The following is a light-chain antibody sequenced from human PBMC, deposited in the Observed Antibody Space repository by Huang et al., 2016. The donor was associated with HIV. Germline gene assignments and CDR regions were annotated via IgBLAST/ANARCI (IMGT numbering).Light chain of an antibody. V-gene: IGKV2-30*02. Sequence: DVIMTQSPLLLPVTLGQPAAISCSSSQTLVHTDGNTYLNWFLQRPGQSPRRLIDKVSNRDSGVPDRFTGSWSGIEFTLTISRVEAEDVGIYYCMQGTHWPPGTFGQGTNMEIK. CDR1: QTLVHTDGNTY. CDR2: KVS. CDR3: MQGTHWPPGT. J-gene: IGKJ1*01.